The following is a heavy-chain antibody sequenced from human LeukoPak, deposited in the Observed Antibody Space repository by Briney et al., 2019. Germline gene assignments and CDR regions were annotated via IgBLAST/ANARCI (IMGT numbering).Heavy chain of an antibody. CDR2: ISSSGSTI. V-gene: IGHV3-48*03. Sequence: GGSLRLSCAASGFTFSSYEMNWVRQAPGKGLEWVSYISSSGSTIYCADSVKGRFTISRDNAKNSLYLQMNSLRAEDTAVYYCARSALLIQLWSKRQYFDYWGQGTLVTVSS. J-gene: IGHJ4*02. D-gene: IGHD5-18*01. CDR1: GFTFSSYE. CDR3: ARSALLIQLWSKRQYFDY.